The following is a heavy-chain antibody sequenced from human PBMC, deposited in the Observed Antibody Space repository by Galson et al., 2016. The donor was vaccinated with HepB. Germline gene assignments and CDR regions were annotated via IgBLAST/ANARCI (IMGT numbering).Heavy chain of an antibody. CDR3: ARLRVYDSSGHYYYFDY. Sequence: SETLSLTCTVSGDSISSSSYFWAWIRQPPGKGLEWIGSIYHSGSTYYIPSLKSRVIISADTSKNQFSLKLSSVTAADTAVYYCARLRVYDSSGHYYYFDYWGQGTLVTVSS. V-gene: IGHV4-39*01. J-gene: IGHJ4*02. CDR2: IYHSGST. CDR1: GDSISSSSYF. D-gene: IGHD3-22*01.